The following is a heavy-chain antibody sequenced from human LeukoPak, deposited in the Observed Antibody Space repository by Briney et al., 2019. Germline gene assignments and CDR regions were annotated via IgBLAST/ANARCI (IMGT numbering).Heavy chain of an antibody. V-gene: IGHV3-30-3*01. CDR1: GFTFSSYA. D-gene: IGHD3-10*01. CDR2: ISYDGSNK. CDR3: ARSMVRGVIGSHFDY. Sequence: PGRSLRLSCAASGFTFSSYAMHWVRQAPGKGLEWVAVISYDGSNKYYADSVKGRFTISRDNSKNTLYLQMNSLRAEDTAVYYCARSMVRGVIGSHFDYWGQGTRVTVSS. J-gene: IGHJ4*02.